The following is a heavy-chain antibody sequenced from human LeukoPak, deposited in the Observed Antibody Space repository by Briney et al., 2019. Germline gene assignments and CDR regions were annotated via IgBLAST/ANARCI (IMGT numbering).Heavy chain of an antibody. V-gene: IGHV4-59*11. J-gene: IGHJ4*02. D-gene: IGHD5-12*01. CDR3: ARGGSGYNLFDY. Sequence: SETLSLTCTVSGGSISSHYWSWIRQPPGKGLEWIGYIYYSGSTNYNPSLKSRVTISVDTSKNQFSLKLSSVTAADTAVYYCARGGSGYNLFDYWGQGTLVTVCS. CDR2: IYYSGST. CDR1: GGSISSHY.